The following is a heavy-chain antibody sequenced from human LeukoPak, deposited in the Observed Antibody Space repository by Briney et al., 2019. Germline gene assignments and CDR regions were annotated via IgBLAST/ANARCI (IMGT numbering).Heavy chain of an antibody. CDR1: GYTFTSNY. CDR3: ARASGSSAVPFDY. CDR2: IAPSSGTT. D-gene: IGHD3-10*01. V-gene: IGHV1-46*01. Sequence: ASVKVSCKASGYTFTSNYMHWVRQAPGQGLEWMGVIAPSSGTTSYAQKFQGRVTMTRDTSTSTLYMELSSLTSEDTAVYYCARASGSSAVPFDYWGQGPLVPVSS. J-gene: IGHJ4*02.